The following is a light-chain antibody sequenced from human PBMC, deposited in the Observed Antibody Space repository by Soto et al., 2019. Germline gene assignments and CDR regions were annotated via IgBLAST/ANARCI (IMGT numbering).Light chain of an antibody. V-gene: IGLV2-11*01. CDR3: SSYAGSYTYV. Sequence: QSVLTQPRSVSGSPGQSVTISCTGTNSDVGTFYFVSWYQQYPDKGPKLIIYDVTERPSGVPDRFSGSKSGNTASLTISGHQAEDEADYYCSSYAGSYTYVFGSGTKVTVL. CDR2: DVT. CDR1: NSDVGTFYF. J-gene: IGLJ1*01.